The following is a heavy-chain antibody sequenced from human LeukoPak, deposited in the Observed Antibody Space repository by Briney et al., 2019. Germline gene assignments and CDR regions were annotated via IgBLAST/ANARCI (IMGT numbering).Heavy chain of an antibody. D-gene: IGHD4-17*01. Sequence: ASVKVSCKASGGSFSSYAISWVRQAPGQGLEWMGGILPIVNTADYAQKFQGRVTITADESTSTAYMDLSSLRSEDTAVYYCARLTIGDYGDRESGFDYWGQGTLVTVSS. V-gene: IGHV1-69*13. J-gene: IGHJ4*02. CDR3: ARLTIGDYGDRESGFDY. CDR2: ILPIVNTA. CDR1: GGSFSSYA.